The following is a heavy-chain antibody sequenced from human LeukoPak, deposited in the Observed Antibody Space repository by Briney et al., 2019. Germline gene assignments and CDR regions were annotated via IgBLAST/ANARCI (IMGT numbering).Heavy chain of an antibody. Sequence: PGGSLRLSCAASGFTFSSYAMHWVRQAPGKGLEWVAVISYDGSNKYCADSVKGRFTISRDNSKNTLYLQMNSLRAEDTAVYYCARDHDLGYFDYWGQGTLVTVSS. CDR2: ISYDGSNK. CDR3: ARDHDLGYFDY. CDR1: GFTFSSYA. J-gene: IGHJ4*02. D-gene: IGHD3-3*01. V-gene: IGHV3-30-3*01.